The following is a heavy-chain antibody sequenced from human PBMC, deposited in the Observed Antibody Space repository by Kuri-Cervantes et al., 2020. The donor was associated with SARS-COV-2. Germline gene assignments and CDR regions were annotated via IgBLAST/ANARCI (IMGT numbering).Heavy chain of an antibody. V-gene: IGHV3-23*01. CDR1: GFTFSNAW. D-gene: IGHD6-13*01. CDR3: AKARAAAGAFDI. J-gene: IGHJ3*02. Sequence: GESLKISCAASGFTFSNAWMSWVRQAPGKGLEWVSSIRGSGGSTYYADSVKGRFTISRDNSKNTLYLQMNSLRAEDMALYYCAKARAAAGAFDIWGQGTMVTVSS. CDR2: IRGSGGST.